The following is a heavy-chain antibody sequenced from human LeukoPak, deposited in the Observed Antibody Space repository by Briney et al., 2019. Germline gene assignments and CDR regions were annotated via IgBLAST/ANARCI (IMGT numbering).Heavy chain of an antibody. V-gene: IGHV5-51*01. D-gene: IGHD5-18*01. J-gene: IGHJ4*02. CDR3: ARRSGYSSGDFDY. CDR2: IYPGDSYT. Sequence: GESLKISCKGSGYSFTSYWIGWVRQMPGKGLEWMGIIYPGDSYTRYSPSFQGQVTISAGKSVSTAHLQRSSLKASATASYYCARRSGYSSGDFDYWGQGTLVTVSS. CDR1: GYSFTSYW.